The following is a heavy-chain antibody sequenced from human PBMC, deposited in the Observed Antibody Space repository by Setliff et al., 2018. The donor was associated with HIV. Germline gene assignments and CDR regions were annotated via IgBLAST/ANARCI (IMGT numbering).Heavy chain of an antibody. D-gene: IGHD3-10*01. V-gene: IGHV4-31*03. CDR3: ATADHYGSGTSLPFDCFDI. J-gene: IGHJ3*02. CDR1: GGSISSGGYY. CDR2: IYYSGST. Sequence: PSETLSLTCTVSGGSISSGGYYWSWIRQHPGKGLEWIGYIYYSGSTYYNPSLKSRVTISINTAKNQFSLRLSSVTAADTAFYYCATADHYGSGTSLPFDCFDIWGQGTMVTVSS.